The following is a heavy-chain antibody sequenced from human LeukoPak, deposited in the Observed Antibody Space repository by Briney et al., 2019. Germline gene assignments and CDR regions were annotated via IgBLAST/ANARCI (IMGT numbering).Heavy chain of an antibody. J-gene: IGHJ3*02. D-gene: IGHD6-13*01. CDR2: ISGSGGST. V-gene: IGHV3-23*01. CDR1: GFIFSTYS. CDR3: AKDSGKYSSSWSDAFDI. Sequence: GGSLRLSCAASGFIFSTYSMVWVRQAPGKGLEWVSAISGSGGSTYYADSVKGRFTISRDNSKNTLYLQMNSLRAEDTAVYYCAKDSGKYSSSWSDAFDIWGQGTMVTVSS.